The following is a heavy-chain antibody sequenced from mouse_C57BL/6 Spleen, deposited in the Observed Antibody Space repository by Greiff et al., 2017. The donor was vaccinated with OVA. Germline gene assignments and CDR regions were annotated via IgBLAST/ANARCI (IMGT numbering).Heavy chain of an antibody. V-gene: IGHV1-39*01. CDR2: INPNYGTT. Sequence: VQLKESGPELVKPGASVKISCKASGYSFTDYNMNWVKQSNGKSLEWIGVINPNYGTTSYNQKFKGKATLTVDQSSSTAYMQLNSLTSEDSAVYYCAREITTVVPYYAMDYWGQGTSVTVSS. CDR3: AREITTVVPYYAMDY. D-gene: IGHD1-1*01. CDR1: GYSFTDYN. J-gene: IGHJ4*01.